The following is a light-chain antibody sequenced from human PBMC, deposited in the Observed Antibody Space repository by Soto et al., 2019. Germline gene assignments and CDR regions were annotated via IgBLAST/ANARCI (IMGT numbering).Light chain of an antibody. V-gene: IGKV1-39*01. CDR3: QRSYSIPRT. CDR2: AVS. J-gene: IGKJ1*01. Sequence: DIQMTQSPSSLSASIRDRVTITCRASQTIGTYLNWYQHKAGEAPKLLIFAVSILRGGVPSRFSGSGSGTYFTLTISSLQPEDIATYYCQRSYSIPRTFGQGTKVEMK. CDR1: QTIGTY.